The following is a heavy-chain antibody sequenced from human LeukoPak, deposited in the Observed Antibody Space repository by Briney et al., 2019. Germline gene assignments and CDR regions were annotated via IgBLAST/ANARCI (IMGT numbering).Heavy chain of an antibody. CDR2: INPNSGGT. CDR1: GYTFTGYY. D-gene: IGHD2-15*01. V-gene: IGHV1-2*06. CDR3: ARLNLGYCSGGSCHHSDY. Sequence: ASVNVSCKASGYTFTGYYMHWVRQAPGQGLEWMGRINPNSGGTNYAQKFQRRVTMTRDTSISTAYMELSRLRSDDTAVYYCARLNLGYCSGGSCHHSDYWGQGTLVTVSS. J-gene: IGHJ4*02.